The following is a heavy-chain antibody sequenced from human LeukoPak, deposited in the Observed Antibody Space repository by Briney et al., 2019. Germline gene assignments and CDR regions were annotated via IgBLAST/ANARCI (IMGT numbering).Heavy chain of an antibody. J-gene: IGHJ4*02. D-gene: IGHD6-19*01. Sequence: GGSLRLSCAASGFTFSSYALSWVRQALGKGLEWVSAISGSGGSTYYADSVKGRFTISRDNSKNTLYLQMNSLRAEDTAVYYCAKKAVAALYYFDYWGQGTLVTVSS. CDR2: ISGSGGST. V-gene: IGHV3-23*01. CDR3: AKKAVAALYYFDY. CDR1: GFTFSSYA.